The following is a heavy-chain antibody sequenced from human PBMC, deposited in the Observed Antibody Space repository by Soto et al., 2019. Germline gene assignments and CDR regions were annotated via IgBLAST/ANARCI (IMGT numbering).Heavy chain of an antibody. CDR3: ARVRENPYYDFWSGPLGDWFDP. CDR2: INHSGST. J-gene: IGHJ5*02. D-gene: IGHD3-3*01. V-gene: IGHV4-34*01. CDR1: GGSFSGYY. Sequence: SETLSLTCAVYGGSFSGYYWSWIRQPPGKGLEWIGEINHSGSTNYNPSLKSRVTISVDTSKNQFSLKLSSVTAADTAVYYCARVRENPYYDFWSGPLGDWFDPWGQGTLVTAPQ.